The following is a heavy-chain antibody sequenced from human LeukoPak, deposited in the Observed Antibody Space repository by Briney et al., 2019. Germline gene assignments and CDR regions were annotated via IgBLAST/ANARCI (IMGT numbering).Heavy chain of an antibody. J-gene: IGHJ4*02. Sequence: ASVKVSCKASVYTFTSYGISGVRQAPCQGLEWMGWISAYNGNTNYAQKLQGRVTMTTDTSTSTAYMELRSLRSDDTAVYYCARDEDPGYSSSWIDYWGQGTLVTVSS. CDR3: ARDEDPGYSSSWIDY. CDR2: ISAYNGNT. CDR1: VYTFTSYG. V-gene: IGHV1-18*01. D-gene: IGHD6-13*01.